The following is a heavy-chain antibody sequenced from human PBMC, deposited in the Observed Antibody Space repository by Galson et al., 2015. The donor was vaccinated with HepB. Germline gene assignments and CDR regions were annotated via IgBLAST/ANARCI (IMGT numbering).Heavy chain of an antibody. CDR1: GFTFTNYA. CDR3: AREAPDFWSGYYRTYDY. D-gene: IGHD3-3*01. V-gene: IGHV3-23*01. Sequence: SLRLSCAASGFTFTNYAMNWVRQAPGKGLEWVSVVKGSGGTTIYADSVKGRFTISRDNSKNTLYLQMNSLRAEDTAVYYCAREAPDFWSGYYRTYDYWGQGTLVTVSS. CDR2: VKGSGGTT. J-gene: IGHJ4*02.